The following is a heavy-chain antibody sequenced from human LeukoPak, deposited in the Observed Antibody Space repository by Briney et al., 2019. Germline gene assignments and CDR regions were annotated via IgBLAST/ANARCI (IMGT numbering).Heavy chain of an antibody. V-gene: IGHV3-11*01. Sequence: GGSLRLSCAASGFTFSDYYMSWIRQAPGKGLEWVSYISGGSSTIYYADSLKGRFTVSRDNAKNSLYLLMNTLRAEDTAVYYCARRGSGRHFDFWGQGTLVTVSS. CDR3: ARRGSGRHFDF. CDR2: ISGGSSTI. D-gene: IGHD2-15*01. J-gene: IGHJ4*02. CDR1: GFTFSDYY.